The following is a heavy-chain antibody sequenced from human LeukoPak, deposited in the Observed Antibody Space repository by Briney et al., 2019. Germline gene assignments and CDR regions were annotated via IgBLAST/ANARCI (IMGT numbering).Heavy chain of an antibody. D-gene: IGHD1-26*01. CDR3: ARSVGSERDFDY. CDR1: GGSISSYY. V-gene: IGHV4-59*01. CDR2: IYYSGST. Sequence: SETLSLPCTVSGGSISSYYWSWIRQPPGKGVEWIGYIYYSGSTNYNPSLKSRVTISVDTSKNQFSLKLSSVTAADTAVYYCARSVGSERDFDYWGQGTLVTVSS. J-gene: IGHJ4*02.